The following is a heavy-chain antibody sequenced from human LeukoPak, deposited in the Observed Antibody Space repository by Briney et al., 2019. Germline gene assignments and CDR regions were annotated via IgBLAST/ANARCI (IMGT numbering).Heavy chain of an antibody. Sequence: SETLSLTCTVSGGSISSSSYYWGWIRQPPGKGLEWIGSIYHSGSTYYNPSLKSRVTISVDTSKNQFSLKLSSVTAADTAVYYCARVLSGSYKTFDYWGQGTLVTVSS. J-gene: IGHJ4*02. V-gene: IGHV4-39*07. D-gene: IGHD1-26*01. CDR3: ARVLSGSYKTFDY. CDR2: IYHSGST. CDR1: GGSISSSSYY.